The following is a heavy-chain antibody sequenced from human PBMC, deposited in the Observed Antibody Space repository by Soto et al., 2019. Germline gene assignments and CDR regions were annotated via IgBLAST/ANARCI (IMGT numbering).Heavy chain of an antibody. Sequence: GGSLRLSCEASGFIFSTYGMHWVRQAPGKGLEWVAVISYDGRNKYYADSVRGRFTISRDNSKNTLHLQMNSLRGEDTAVYYCAKDTATAITSYYFYGMDVWGQGTTVTVSS. CDR3: AKDTATAITSYYFYGMDV. V-gene: IGHV3-30*18. CDR1: GFIFSTYG. CDR2: ISYDGRNK. D-gene: IGHD5-12*01. J-gene: IGHJ6*02.